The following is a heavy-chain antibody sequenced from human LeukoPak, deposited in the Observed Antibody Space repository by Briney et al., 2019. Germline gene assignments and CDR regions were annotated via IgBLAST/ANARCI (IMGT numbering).Heavy chain of an antibody. CDR1: GFTFSSYE. CDR3: ARALGVVVPAASYGMDV. D-gene: IGHD2-2*01. Sequence: GGSLRLSCAASGFTFSSYEMNWVRQAPGKGLEWVSYISSSGSTIYYADSEKGRFTISRDNAKNSLYLQMNSLRAEDTAVYYCARALGVVVPAASYGMDVWGKGTTVTVSS. J-gene: IGHJ6*04. V-gene: IGHV3-48*03. CDR2: ISSSGSTI.